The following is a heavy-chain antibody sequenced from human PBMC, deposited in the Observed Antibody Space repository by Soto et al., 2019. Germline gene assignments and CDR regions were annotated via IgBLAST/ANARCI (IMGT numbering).Heavy chain of an antibody. CDR2: INHSGST. Sequence: PSETLSLTCAVYGGSFSGYYWSWIRQPPGKGLEWIGEINHSGSTNYNPSLKSRVTISVDTSKNQFSLKLSSVTAADTAVYYCARAGRLRFLEWLLRPFDYWGQGTLVTVSS. V-gene: IGHV4-34*01. CDR3: ARAGRLRFLEWLLRPFDY. CDR1: GGSFSGYY. D-gene: IGHD3-3*01. J-gene: IGHJ4*02.